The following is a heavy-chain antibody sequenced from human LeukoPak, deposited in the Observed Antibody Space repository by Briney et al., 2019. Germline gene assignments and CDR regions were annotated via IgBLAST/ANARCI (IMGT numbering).Heavy chain of an antibody. J-gene: IGHJ4*02. V-gene: IGHV3-9*01. D-gene: IGHD3-22*01. CDR3: AKDKSLTTYDSSGYYYVNGIDY. CDR1: GFTFDDYA. CDR2: ISWNSGSI. Sequence: SGGSLRLSCAASGFTFDDYAMQWVRHAPGKGLEGVSGISWNSGSIGYADSVKGRFTISRDNAKNSLYLQMNSLRAEDTALYYCAKDKSLTTYDSSGYYYVNGIDYWGQGTLVTVSS.